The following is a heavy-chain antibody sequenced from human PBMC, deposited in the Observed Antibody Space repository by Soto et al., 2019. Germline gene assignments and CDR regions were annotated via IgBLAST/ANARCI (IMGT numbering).Heavy chain of an antibody. J-gene: IGHJ4*02. CDR1: GGSISSGDYY. CDR3: ARFTPGCSSGWFIDY. D-gene: IGHD6-19*01. Sequence: QVQLQESGPGLVKPSQTLSLTCTVSGGSISSGDYYWSWIRQPPEKGLGWIGYIYYSGSTYYTPSLKGRVTISVDTSKNQFSLKLSSVPAADTAVYYCARFTPGCSSGWFIDYWGQGTLVTVSS. V-gene: IGHV4-30-4*01. CDR2: IYYSGST.